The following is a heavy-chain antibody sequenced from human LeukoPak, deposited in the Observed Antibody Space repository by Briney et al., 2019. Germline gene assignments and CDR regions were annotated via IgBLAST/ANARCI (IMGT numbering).Heavy chain of an antibody. CDR2: ISSSGGAI. CDR1: GFTFSNYE. D-gene: IGHD3-22*01. J-gene: IGHJ4*02. Sequence: PGGSLRLSCAASGFTFSNYEMNWVRQAPGKGLEWVSYISSSGGAIYFADSVKGRFTISRDNAKKSLYLQMKSLRAEDTAVYYCTRGPPNYLESSGYSYLWGQGTLVTVSS. CDR3: TRGPPNYLESSGYSYL. V-gene: IGHV3-48*03.